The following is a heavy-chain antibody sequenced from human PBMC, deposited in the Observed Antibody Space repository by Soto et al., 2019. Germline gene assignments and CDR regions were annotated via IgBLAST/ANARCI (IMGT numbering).Heavy chain of an antibody. J-gene: IGHJ4*01. CDR3: ARQVHPGYPSD. CDR1: GDNFTGYY. D-gene: IGHD5-18*01. CDR2: ITPKSGRT. Sequence: VSVKVSCKASGDNFTGYYMQWVRQASGQGLEWMRWITPKSGRTNYAQKFQGSVTMTRDTCISTAYMELSRLRSDDTSVSFCARQVHPGYPSDWGPGTQVTVYS. V-gene: IGHV1-2*04.